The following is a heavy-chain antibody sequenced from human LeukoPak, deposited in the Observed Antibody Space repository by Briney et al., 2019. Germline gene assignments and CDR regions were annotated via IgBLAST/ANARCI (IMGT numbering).Heavy chain of an antibody. V-gene: IGHV3-9*01. CDR1: GFTFDDYA. CDR2: ISWNSGSI. Sequence: GGSLRLSCAASGFTFDDYAMHWVRQAPGKGLEWVSGISWNSGSIGYADSVKGRFTISRDNAKNSLYLQMNSLRAEDTALYYCAKETNYYDSSGPLDYWDQGTLVTVSS. J-gene: IGHJ4*02. CDR3: AKETNYYDSSGPLDY. D-gene: IGHD3-22*01.